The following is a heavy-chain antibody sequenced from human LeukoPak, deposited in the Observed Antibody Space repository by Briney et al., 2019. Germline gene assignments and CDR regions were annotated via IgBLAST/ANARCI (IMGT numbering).Heavy chain of an antibody. D-gene: IGHD3-10*01. J-gene: IGHJ6*02. CDR1: GFTFSSYG. V-gene: IGHV3-30*18. Sequence: GGSLSLSCAAPGFTFSSYGMHWVRQAPGKGLEWVAVISYDGSNKYYADSVKGRFTISRDNSKNTLYLQMNSLRAEDTAVYYCAKDDGSGSYSTYYYGMDVWGQGTTVTVSS. CDR2: ISYDGSNK. CDR3: AKDDGSGSYSTYYYGMDV.